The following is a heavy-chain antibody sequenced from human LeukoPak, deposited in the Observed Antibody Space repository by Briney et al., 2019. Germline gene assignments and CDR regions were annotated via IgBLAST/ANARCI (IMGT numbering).Heavy chain of an antibody. V-gene: IGHV4-59*12. CDR3: ARHDFSNYPVFNY. CDR1: GGSISSYY. CDR2: IYYSGST. Sequence: SGTLSLTCTVSGGSISSYYWSWIRQPPGKGLEWIGYIYYSGSTNYNPSLKSRVTMSVDTSKNQFSLNLSSVTAADTAVYYCARHDFSNYPVFNYWGQGTLVTVSS. D-gene: IGHD4-11*01. J-gene: IGHJ4*02.